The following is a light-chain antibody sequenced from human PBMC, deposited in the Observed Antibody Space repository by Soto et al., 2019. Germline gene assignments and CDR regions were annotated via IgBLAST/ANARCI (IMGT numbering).Light chain of an antibody. CDR2: AVS. CDR1: QRIGTN. J-gene: IGKJ1*01. CDR3: QQTYSAPPL. Sequence: DIQMTQSPSSLSASIGDRVTLTCRASQRIGTNLDWYQQRPGKAPKLLIYAVSSLQSGVSSRFSGSGSGTDFTLSINSLQREDFATYYWQQTYSAPPLFGQGTKVEIK. V-gene: IGKV1-39*01.